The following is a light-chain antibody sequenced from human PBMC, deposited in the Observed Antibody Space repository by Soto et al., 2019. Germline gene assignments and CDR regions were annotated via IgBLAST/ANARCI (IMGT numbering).Light chain of an antibody. J-gene: IGKJ1*01. Sequence: EIVMTQSAATLSVSPGERATLSCRASQSVSSNLAWYQQKPGRAPRLLIYAASTRATGIPARFSGSASGTEFTLTISSLKSEDFAVYYCQQYNNWPVFGQGTKVDIK. CDR2: AAS. V-gene: IGKV3-15*01. CDR3: QQYNNWPV. CDR1: QSVSSN.